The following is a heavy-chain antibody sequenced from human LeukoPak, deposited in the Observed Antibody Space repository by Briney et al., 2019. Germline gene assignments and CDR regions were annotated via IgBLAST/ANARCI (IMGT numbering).Heavy chain of an antibody. CDR1: GGTFSSYA. CDR2: MNPNSGST. Sequence: ASVKVSCKASGGTFSSYAISWVRQATGQGLEWMGWMNPNSGSTGYAQKFQGRVTMTRNTSISTAYMELSSLRSEDTAVYYCARRLAYCGGDCLLWGQGTLVTVSS. V-gene: IGHV1-8*02. D-gene: IGHD2-21*02. J-gene: IGHJ4*02. CDR3: ARRLAYCGGDCLL.